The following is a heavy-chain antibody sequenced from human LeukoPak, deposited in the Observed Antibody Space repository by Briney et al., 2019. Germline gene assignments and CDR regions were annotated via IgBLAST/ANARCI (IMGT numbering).Heavy chain of an antibody. D-gene: IGHD3-10*01. CDR3: AIGGEFEF. Sequence: GGSLRLSCAASGFAFSSSWMAWVRQAPGKGLEWVSYISSSGSSIHYADSVKGRFTISRDNAKNSLYLQMNSLRAEDTAVYYCAIGGEFEFWGQGTLVIVSS. V-gene: IGHV3-48*04. CDR1: GFAFSSSW. J-gene: IGHJ4*02. CDR2: ISSSGSSI.